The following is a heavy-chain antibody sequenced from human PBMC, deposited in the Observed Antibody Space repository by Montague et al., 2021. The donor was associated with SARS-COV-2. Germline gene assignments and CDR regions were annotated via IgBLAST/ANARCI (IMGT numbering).Heavy chain of an antibody. Sequence: SETLSLTCTVSGGSISSSSYYWGWIRQPPGKGLEWIGSIYYRGSTYYNPSLKRRVTISVDTSKNQFSLELSSVTAADTAVYYCARREDYYGSGSYANWGQGTLVTVSS. V-gene: IGHV4-39*01. CDR3: ARREDYYGSGSYAN. CDR1: GGSISSSSYY. CDR2: IYYRGST. J-gene: IGHJ4*02. D-gene: IGHD3-10*01.